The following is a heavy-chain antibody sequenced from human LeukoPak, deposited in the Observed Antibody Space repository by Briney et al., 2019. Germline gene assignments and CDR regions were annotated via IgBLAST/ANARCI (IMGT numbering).Heavy chain of an antibody. D-gene: IGHD3-10*01. CDR3: ARYITMVRGAYSPYYYGMDV. V-gene: IGHV4-39*07. Sequence: PSETLSLTCTVSGGSISSSSYYWGWIRQPPGKGLEWIGSIYYSGSTYYNPSLKSRVTISVDTSKNQFSLKLSSVTAADTAVYYCARYITMVRGAYSPYYYGMDVWGQGTTVTVSS. CDR1: GGSISSSSYY. J-gene: IGHJ6*02. CDR2: IYYSGST.